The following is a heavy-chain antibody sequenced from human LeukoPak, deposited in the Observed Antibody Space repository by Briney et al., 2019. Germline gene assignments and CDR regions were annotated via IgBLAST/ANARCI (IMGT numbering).Heavy chain of an antibody. CDR1: GVTFSGSA. J-gene: IGHJ6*02. D-gene: IGHD6-19*01. CDR3: TSLLYSSGPEDYYYGMDV. CDR2: IRSKANSYAT. V-gene: IGHV3-73*01. Sequence: PGGSLKLSCAASGVTFSGSAMHWVRQASGKGLEWVGRIRSKANSYATAYAASVKGRFTISRDDSKNTAYLQMNSLKTEDTAVYYCTSLLYSSGPEDYYYGMDVWGQGTTVTVSS.